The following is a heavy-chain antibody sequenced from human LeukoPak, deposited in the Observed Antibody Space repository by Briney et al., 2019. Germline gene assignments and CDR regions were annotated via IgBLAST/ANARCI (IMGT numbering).Heavy chain of an antibody. CDR3: VRDRELHY. D-gene: IGHD1-7*01. CDR1: GGSISIYY. Sequence: SETLSLTCTVSGGSISIYYWSWVRQPPGKGLEWIGYIYNSGSTTYNPSLKSRATISVDTSKNQFSLKLTSMTAADTAFYYCVRDRELHYWGQGILITVSS. CDR2: IYNSGST. V-gene: IGHV4-59*01. J-gene: IGHJ4*02.